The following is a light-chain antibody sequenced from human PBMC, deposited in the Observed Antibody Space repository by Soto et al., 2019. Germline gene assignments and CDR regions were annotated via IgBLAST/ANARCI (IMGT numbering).Light chain of an antibody. CDR2: SNN. CDR1: SSNIGSNT. V-gene: IGLV1-44*01. CDR3: AAWDDSLNGHVV. J-gene: IGLJ2*01. Sequence: QPVLTQPPSASGTPGQRVTISCSGSSSNIGSNTVNWYQQLPGTAPKLLIYSNNQRPSGVPDRFSGSKSCTSASLAISGLQSEDEADYYCAAWDDSLNGHVVFGGGTKVTVL.